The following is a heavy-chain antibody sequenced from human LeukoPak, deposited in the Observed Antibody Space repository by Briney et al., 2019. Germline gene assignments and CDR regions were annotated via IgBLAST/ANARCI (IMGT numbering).Heavy chain of an antibody. D-gene: IGHD3-3*01. CDR3: ARDRVNYDFWSGYYMGAFDI. V-gene: IGHV3-21*01. J-gene: IGHJ3*02. CDR2: IDCSGGYM. Sequence: GGSLRLSCEASGFTFNTYSMNWARQAPGKGLEWVSSIDCSGGYMFYADSVKGRFTISRDNSKNTLYLQMNSLRAEDTAVYYCARDRVNYDFWSGYYMGAFDIWGQGTMVTVSS. CDR1: GFTFNTYS.